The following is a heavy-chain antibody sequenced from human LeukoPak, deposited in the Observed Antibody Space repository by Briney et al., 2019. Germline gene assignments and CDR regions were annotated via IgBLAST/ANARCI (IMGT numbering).Heavy chain of an antibody. CDR3: AKDRYQLPYGWFDP. CDR1: GFTFSSYA. Sequence: GGSLRLSCAASGFTFSSYAMSWVRQAPGKGLEWVSGISGSDDRRYYADSVEGRFIISRDNSKNTLYLQMLGLRAEDTAVYYCAKDRYQLPYGWFDPWGQGTLVTVSS. D-gene: IGHD2-2*02. J-gene: IGHJ5*02. V-gene: IGHV3-23*01. CDR2: ISGSDDRR.